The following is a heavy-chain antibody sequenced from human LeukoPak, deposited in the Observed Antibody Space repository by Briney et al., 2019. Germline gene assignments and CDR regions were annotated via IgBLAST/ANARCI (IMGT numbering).Heavy chain of an antibody. D-gene: IGHD3-3*01. CDR2: IIPIFGTA. V-gene: IGHV1-69*13. CDR3: ARVSIRGLRFLEQGEGRYYFDY. Sequence: SVKVSCKASGGTFSSYAISWVRQAPGQGLEWMGGIIPIFGTANYAQKFQGRVTITADESTSTAYMALSSLRSENTAVYYCARVSIRGLRFLEQGEGRYYFDYWGQGTLVTVSS. J-gene: IGHJ4*02. CDR1: GGTFSSYA.